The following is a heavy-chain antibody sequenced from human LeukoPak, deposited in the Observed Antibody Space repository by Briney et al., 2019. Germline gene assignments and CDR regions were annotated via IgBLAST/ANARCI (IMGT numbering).Heavy chain of an antibody. CDR2: IYSSDAT. D-gene: IGHD1-14*01. J-gene: IGHJ4*02. CDR1: GFTFSSYE. Sequence: GGSLRLSCAASGFTFSSYEMNWVRQAPGKGLEWVSIIYSSDATYYADSVKGRFTVSRDKAKNTLYLQMNSLRADDTAVYYCARETPGSRVFDSWGQGTLVTVSS. CDR3: ARETPGSRVFDS. V-gene: IGHV3-66*01.